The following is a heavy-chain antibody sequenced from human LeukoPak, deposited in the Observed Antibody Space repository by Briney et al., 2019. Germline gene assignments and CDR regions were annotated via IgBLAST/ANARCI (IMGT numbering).Heavy chain of an antibody. CDR2: INHSGST. J-gene: IGHJ6*02. D-gene: IGHD3-10*01. Sequence: PGGSLRLSCAASGFTFSSYAMSWIRQPPGKGLEWIGEINHSGSTNYNPSLKSRVTISVDTSKNQFSLKLSSVTAADTAVYYCARGSTFGSYYYYGMDVWGQGTTVTVSS. V-gene: IGHV4-34*01. CDR3: ARGSTFGSYYYYGMDV. CDR1: GFTFSSYA.